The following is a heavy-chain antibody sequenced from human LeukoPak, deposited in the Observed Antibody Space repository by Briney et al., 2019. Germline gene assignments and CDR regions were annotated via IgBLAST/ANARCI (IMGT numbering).Heavy chain of an antibody. CDR1: GLTFSSYA. Sequence: PGGSLRLSCAGSGLTFSSYAMSWVRQAPGKGLEWVSGISSSGDSTFYADSVKGRFTISRDNSKNTLYLQMNSLRAEDTAVYYCAKEYLESSSWYGPFDYWGQGTLVTVSS. CDR2: ISSSGDST. D-gene: IGHD6-13*01. V-gene: IGHV3-23*01. CDR3: AKEYLESSSWYGPFDY. J-gene: IGHJ4*02.